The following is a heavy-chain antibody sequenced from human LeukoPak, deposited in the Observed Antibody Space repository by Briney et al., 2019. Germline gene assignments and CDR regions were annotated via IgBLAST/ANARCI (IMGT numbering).Heavy chain of an antibody. J-gene: IGHJ4*02. D-gene: IGHD5-18*01. Sequence: GGSLRLSCAASGFTFSNYAMSWVRQAPGKGLECVSAVVGSGSSTYYADSVTGRFTISRDNSRNTLYLQMNSLRAEDTAVYYCAKARGYSYGYMDYFDYWGQGTLVTVSS. CDR2: VVGSGSST. V-gene: IGHV3-23*01. CDR1: GFTFSNYA. CDR3: AKARGYSYGYMDYFDY.